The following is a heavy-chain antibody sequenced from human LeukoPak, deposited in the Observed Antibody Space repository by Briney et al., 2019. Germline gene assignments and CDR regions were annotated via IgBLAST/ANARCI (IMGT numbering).Heavy chain of an antibody. CDR1: GGSVSSGSYY. Sequence: SETLSLTCTVSGGSVSSGSYYWSWIRQPPGKGLEWIGYIYYSGSTNYNPSLKSRVTISVDTSKNQFSLKLSSVTAADTAVYHCAREAMYSYGNNFAYWGQGTLVTVSS. D-gene: IGHD5-18*01. V-gene: IGHV4-61*01. CDR3: AREAMYSYGNNFAY. CDR2: IYYSGST. J-gene: IGHJ4*02.